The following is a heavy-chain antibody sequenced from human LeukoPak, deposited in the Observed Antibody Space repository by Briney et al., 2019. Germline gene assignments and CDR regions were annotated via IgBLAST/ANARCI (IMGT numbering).Heavy chain of an antibody. J-gene: IGHJ4*02. CDR3: ARRRLGAPIDY. CDR2: IYHSGST. V-gene: IGHV4-38-2*02. Sequence: PSETLSLTCTVSGYSISSGYYWGWIRQPPGKGLEWIGSIYHSGSTYYNPSLKSRVTISVDTSKNQFSLKLSSVTAADTAVYYCARRRLGAPIDYWGQGTLVTVSS. CDR1: GYSISSGYY. D-gene: IGHD1-26*01.